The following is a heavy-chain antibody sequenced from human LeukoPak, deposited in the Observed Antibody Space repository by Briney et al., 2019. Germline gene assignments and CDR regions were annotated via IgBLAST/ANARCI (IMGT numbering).Heavy chain of an antibody. D-gene: IGHD3-22*01. CDR3: AKDRYDKEYFDY. CDR1: GFSVSNNY. CDR2: IYSGGNT. Sequence: GGSLRLSCAASGFSVSNNYMNWVRQAPGKGLEWVSVIYSGGNTYYADSVKGRFTISRDNSKNTLYLQMNSLRAEDTAVYYCAKDRYDKEYFDYWGQGTLVTVSS. J-gene: IGHJ4*02. V-gene: IGHV3-53*01.